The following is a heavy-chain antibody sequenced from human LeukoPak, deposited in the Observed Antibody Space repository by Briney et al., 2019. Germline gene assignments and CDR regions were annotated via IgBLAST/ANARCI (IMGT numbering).Heavy chain of an antibody. J-gene: IGHJ5*01. CDR2: IIPMFGTA. Sequence: GASVKVSCKASGGTFRNYAITWVRQAPGQGLEWMGGIIPMFGTASYAQKFQGRVTITADKSTSTAYMELSSLRSEDTAVYYCARAQYSDYVLHNWFDSWGQGTLVTVSS. CDR1: GGTFRNYA. D-gene: IGHD5-12*01. V-gene: IGHV1-69*06. CDR3: ARAQYSDYVLHNWFDS.